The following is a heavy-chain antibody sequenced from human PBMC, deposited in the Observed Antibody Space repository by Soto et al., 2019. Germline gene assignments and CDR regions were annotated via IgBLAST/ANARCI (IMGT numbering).Heavy chain of an antibody. CDR1: GGSISSSNW. CDR2: IYHSGST. CDR3: ASQGRDYYYYGMDV. Sequence: PSETLSLTCDVSGGSISSSNWWSSVRQPPGKGLEWIGEIYHSGSTNYNPSLKSRVTISVDKSKNQFSLKLSSVTAADTAVYYCASQGRDYYYYGMDVWGQGTKVTVSS. J-gene: IGHJ6*02. V-gene: IGHV4-4*02.